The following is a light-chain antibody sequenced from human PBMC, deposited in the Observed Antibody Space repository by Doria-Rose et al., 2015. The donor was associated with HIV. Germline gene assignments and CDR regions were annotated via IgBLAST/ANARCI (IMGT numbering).Light chain of an antibody. J-gene: IGKJ3*01. V-gene: IGKV4-1*01. CDR3: QQYYDTPS. Sequence: VLTQPPESLGMPLGERATLNCKSNQSLLYTSKNYLAWYQQKPRQPPKLLIYWASTRQSGVPARFSGSGSGTDFTLTISSLEAEDVAVYYCQQYYDTPSFGPGTTVDIK. CDR1: QSLLYTSKNY. CDR2: WAS.